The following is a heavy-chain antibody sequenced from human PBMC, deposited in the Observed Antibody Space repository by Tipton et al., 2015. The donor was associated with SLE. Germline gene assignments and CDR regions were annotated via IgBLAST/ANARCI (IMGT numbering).Heavy chain of an antibody. J-gene: IGHJ4*02. CDR2: ISSSSSTI. Sequence: GSLRLSCAASGFTFSSYSMNWVRQAPGKGLEWVSYISSSSSTIYYADSVKGRFTISRDNAKNSLYLQMNSLRAEDTAVYYCARDLSTVVLIPYYFDYWGQGTLVTVSS. CDR1: GFTFSSYS. CDR3: ARDLSTVVLIPYYFDY. D-gene: IGHD4-23*01. V-gene: IGHV3-48*01.